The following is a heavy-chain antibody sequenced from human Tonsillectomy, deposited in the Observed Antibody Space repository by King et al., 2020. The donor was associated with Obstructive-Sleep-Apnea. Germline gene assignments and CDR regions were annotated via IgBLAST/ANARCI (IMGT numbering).Heavy chain of an antibody. CDR1: GGTFSSYA. D-gene: IGHD6-19*01. Sequence: QLVQSGAEVKKPGSSVKVSCKASGGTFSSYAISWVRQAPGQGLEWMGGIIPILGIANYAQKFQGRVTITADKSTSTAYMELSSLRSEDTAGYYCASEGQWHQIMDSYYYGMDVWGQGTTVTVSS. J-gene: IGHJ6*02. CDR2: IIPILGIA. CDR3: ASEGQWHQIMDSYYYGMDV. V-gene: IGHV1-69*10.